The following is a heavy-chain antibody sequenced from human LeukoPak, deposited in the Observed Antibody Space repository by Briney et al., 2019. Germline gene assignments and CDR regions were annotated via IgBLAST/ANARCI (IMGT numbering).Heavy chain of an antibody. D-gene: IGHD3-3*01. CDR2: ISYDGSNK. CDR3: TSRQPYCDFCNGYSGTNWFHP. CDR1: GFTFSSYA. V-gene: IGHV3-30-3*01. J-gene: IGHJ5*02. Sequence: GGSLRLSCAASGFTFSSYAMHWVRQAPGKGLEWVAVISYDGSNKYYADSVKGRFTTSRDNAKNSLYLQMNSLRAEDTAVYYCTSRQPYCDFCNGYSGTNWFHPWGQGTLVTVSS.